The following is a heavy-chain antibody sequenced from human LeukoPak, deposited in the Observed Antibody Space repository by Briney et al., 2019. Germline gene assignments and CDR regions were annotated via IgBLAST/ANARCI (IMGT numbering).Heavy chain of an antibody. CDR2: IYYSGST. CDR1: GGSISSSSYY. Sequence: PSETLSLTCTVSGGSISSSSYYWSWIRQPPGKGLEWIGYIYYSGSTNYNPSLKSRVTISVDTSKNQFSLKLSSVTAADTAVYYCARLRRTPAAAYGMDVWGQGTTVTVSS. J-gene: IGHJ6*02. D-gene: IGHD2-2*01. CDR3: ARLRRTPAAAYGMDV. V-gene: IGHV4-61*05.